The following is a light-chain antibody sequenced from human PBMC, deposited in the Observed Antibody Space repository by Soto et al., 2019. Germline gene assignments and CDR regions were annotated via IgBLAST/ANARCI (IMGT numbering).Light chain of an antibody. CDR2: EVS. CDR1: SSDIGGYNY. CDR3: SSYTLRSTVV. Sequence: QSALTQPASVSESPGQSISISCTGTSSDIGGYNYVSWYQQYPGKVPKLIIYEVSSRPSGISHRFSGSKSGNTASLTISGLQPEDEAVYYCSSYTLRSTVVFGGGTKVTVL. V-gene: IGLV2-14*01. J-gene: IGLJ3*02.